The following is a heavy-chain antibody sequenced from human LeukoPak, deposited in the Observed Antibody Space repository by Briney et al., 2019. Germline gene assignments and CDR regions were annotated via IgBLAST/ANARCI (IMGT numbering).Heavy chain of an antibody. CDR3: ARHGTWMVGTTTHFDY. J-gene: IGHJ4*02. CDR2: IYTSGST. Sequence: SGTPSLTCTGSGGSISSNYWGLIRQPPGEGLEGIWYIYTSGSTKYNPSLKSRVSISVDTSKNQFSLKVSSVTAADTAVYYCARHGTWMVGTTTHFDYWGQGTLVTVSS. V-gene: IGHV4-4*09. D-gene: IGHD1-26*01. CDR1: GGSISSNY.